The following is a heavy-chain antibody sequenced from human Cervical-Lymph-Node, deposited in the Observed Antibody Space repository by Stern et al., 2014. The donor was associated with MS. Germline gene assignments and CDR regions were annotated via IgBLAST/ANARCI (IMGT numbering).Heavy chain of an antibody. D-gene: IGHD1-14*01. CDR1: RFSFSNYS. Sequence: EMQLVESGGGLVKPGGSLRLSCAASRFSFSNYSMNWVRQAPGQGLEWVSSISSTSTYIYYADSVKGRFTISRDNAKNSLYLQMNSLRADDTAMYYCARGYRRSTGGAMDVWGQGTTVTVSS. V-gene: IGHV3-21*01. CDR3: ARGYRRSTGGAMDV. CDR2: ISSTSTYI. J-gene: IGHJ6*02.